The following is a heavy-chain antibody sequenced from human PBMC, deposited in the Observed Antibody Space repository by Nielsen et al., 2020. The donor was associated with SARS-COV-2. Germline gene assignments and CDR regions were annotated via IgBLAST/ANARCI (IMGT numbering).Heavy chain of an antibody. Sequence: GESLKISCAASGFTFSNAWMSWVRQAPGKGLEWVGRIKSKTDGGTTDYAAPVKGRFTISRDDSKNTLYLQMNSLKTEDTAVYYCTTAPSIAAAGWGDYYYYGMDVWGQGTTVTVPS. CDR2: IKSKTDGGTT. CDR1: GFTFSNAW. CDR3: TTAPSIAAAGWGDYYYYGMDV. J-gene: IGHJ6*02. D-gene: IGHD6-13*01. V-gene: IGHV3-15*01.